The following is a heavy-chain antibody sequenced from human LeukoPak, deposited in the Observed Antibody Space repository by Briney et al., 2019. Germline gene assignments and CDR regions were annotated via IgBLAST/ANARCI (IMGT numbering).Heavy chain of an antibody. CDR2: IYYSGST. Sequence: PSETLSLTCTVSGGSISSYYWSWIRQPPGKGLEWIGYIYYSGSTNYNPSLKSRVTISVDTSKNQFSLKLSSVTAADTAVYYCARDFVGFDYWGQGTLVTVSS. V-gene: IGHV4-59*01. CDR1: GGSISSYY. CDR3: ARDFVGFDY. J-gene: IGHJ4*02. D-gene: IGHD3-3*01.